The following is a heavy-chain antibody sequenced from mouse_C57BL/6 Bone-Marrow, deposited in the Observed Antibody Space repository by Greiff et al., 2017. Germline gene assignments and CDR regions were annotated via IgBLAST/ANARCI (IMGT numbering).Heavy chain of an antibody. V-gene: IGHV1-26*01. D-gene: IGHD2-3*01. CDR1: GYTFTDYY. CDR3: ARSRWLLGRVYFDY. Sequence: EVQLQQSGPELVKPGASVKISCKASGYTFTDYYMNWVKQSHGKSLEWIGDINPNNGGTSYNQKFKGKATLTVDKSSSTAYMELRSLTSEDSAVDYCARSRWLLGRVYFDYWGQGTTLTVSS. J-gene: IGHJ2*01. CDR2: INPNNGGT.